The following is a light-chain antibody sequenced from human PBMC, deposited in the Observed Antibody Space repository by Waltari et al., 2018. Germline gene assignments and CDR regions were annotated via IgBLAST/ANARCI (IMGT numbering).Light chain of an antibody. CDR2: WAS. V-gene: IGKV4-1*01. CDR1: QSILSSSNNRNF. J-gene: IGKJ1*01. Sequence: QSILSSSNNRNFLSWYQQKPGQPPKLLIYWASTRESGVPDRFSGSGSGTDFTLTISSLQAEDVAVYYCQQYYSDKTFDQGTKVEIK. CDR3: QQYYSDKT.